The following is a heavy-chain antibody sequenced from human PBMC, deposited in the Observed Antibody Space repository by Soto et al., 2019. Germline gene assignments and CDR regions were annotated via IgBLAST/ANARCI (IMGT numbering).Heavy chain of an antibody. CDR2: IYYNGNT. CDR1: GGSISSYY. CDR3: ARDQTGITTTGGGRIDH. D-gene: IGHD1-20*01. V-gene: IGHV4-59*12. Sequence: SETLSLTCTVSGGSISSYYWSWIRQPPGTGLEWIGYIYYNGNTNYNPSLKSRVTISVDTSKNQFSLKLNSVTAADTAVYYCARDQTGITTTGGGRIDHWGQGTLVTVSS. J-gene: IGHJ4*02.